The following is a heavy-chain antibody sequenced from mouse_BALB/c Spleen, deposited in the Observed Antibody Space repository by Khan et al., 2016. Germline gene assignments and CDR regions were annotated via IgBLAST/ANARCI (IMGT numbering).Heavy chain of an antibody. D-gene: IGHD2-4*01. V-gene: IGHV2-6-7*01. J-gene: IGHJ3*01. CDR1: GFSLTGFS. CDR2: IWGDGST. Sequence: VKLLESGPGLVAPSQSLSITCTVSGFSLTGFSVNWVRQPPGKGLEWLGVIWGDGSTDYNSALKSRLSFSKDDSKSQVFLKMNSLHTDDTARYFCASYYDYDGGFAYWGQGTLVTVSA. CDR3: ASYYDYDGGFAY.